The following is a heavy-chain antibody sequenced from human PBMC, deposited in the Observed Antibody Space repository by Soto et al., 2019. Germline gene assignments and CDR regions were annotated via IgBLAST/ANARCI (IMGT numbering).Heavy chain of an antibody. CDR1: GGSISSGDYY. V-gene: IGHV4-61*08. D-gene: IGHD6-13*01. J-gene: IGHJ6*02. Sequence: TSETLSLTCTVSGGSISSGDYYWSWIRQPPGKGLEWIGYIYYSGSTNYNPSLKSRVTMSVDTSKNQFSLKLSSVTAADTAVYYCARLGSSWVVGMDVWGQGTTVTVSS. CDR3: ARLGSSWVVGMDV. CDR2: IYYSGST.